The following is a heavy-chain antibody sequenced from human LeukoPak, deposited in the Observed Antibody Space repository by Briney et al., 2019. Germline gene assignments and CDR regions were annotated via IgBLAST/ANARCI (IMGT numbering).Heavy chain of an antibody. CDR1: GFTFSSYA. V-gene: IGHV3-23*01. CDR3: AKATDPYSGYDYYFDY. J-gene: IGHJ4*02. CDR2: ISGSGCST. Sequence: GGSLRLSCAASGFTFSSYAMSWVRQAPGKGLEWVSAISGSGCSTYYADSVKGRFTISRDNSKNTLYLQMNSLRAEDTAVYYCAKATDPYSGYDYYFDYWGQGTLVTVSS. D-gene: IGHD5-12*01.